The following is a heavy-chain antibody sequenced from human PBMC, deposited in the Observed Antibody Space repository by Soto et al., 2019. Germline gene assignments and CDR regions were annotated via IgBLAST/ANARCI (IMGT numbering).Heavy chain of an antibody. CDR3: AKVEYFDWLSHFDY. V-gene: IGHV3-30*18. Sequence: GGSLRLSCAASGFTFSSYGMHWVRQAPGKGLEWVAVISYDGSNKYYADSVKGRFTISRDNSKNTLYLQMNSLRAEDTAVYYCAKVEYFDWLSHFDYWGQGTLVT. D-gene: IGHD3-9*01. J-gene: IGHJ4*02. CDR1: GFTFSSYG. CDR2: ISYDGSNK.